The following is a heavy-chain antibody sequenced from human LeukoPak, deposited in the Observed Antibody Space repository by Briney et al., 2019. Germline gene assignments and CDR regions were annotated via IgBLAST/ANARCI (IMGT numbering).Heavy chain of an antibody. CDR3: ARDHGSGSYYADY. V-gene: IGHV1-2*02. J-gene: IGHJ4*02. CDR1: GYTFTGYY. CDR2: INPNSGGT. D-gene: IGHD3-10*01. Sequence: GASVKVSCKASGYTFTGYYMHWVRQAPGQGLEWMGWINPNSGGTNYAQKFQGRVTMTRDTSISTAYMELSRLRSVDTAVYYCARDHGSGSYYADYWGQGTLVTVSS.